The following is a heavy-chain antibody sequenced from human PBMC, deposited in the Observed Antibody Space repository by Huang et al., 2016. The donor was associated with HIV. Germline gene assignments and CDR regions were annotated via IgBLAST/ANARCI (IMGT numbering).Heavy chain of an antibody. CDR1: GGSVSIHY. CDR2: IYYSESS. V-gene: IGHV4-59*02. Sequence: QVQLQESGPGLVRPSETLSLTCTVSGGSVSIHYWNWIRQSPGKGLEWIGTIYYSESSNYYNPALKSRVTISVDTSKNQFFLKLSSVTAADTAVYYCARGNYGGGAIVGWGQGTLVTVSS. D-gene: IGHD3-16*02. CDR3: ARGNYGGGAIVG. J-gene: IGHJ4*02.